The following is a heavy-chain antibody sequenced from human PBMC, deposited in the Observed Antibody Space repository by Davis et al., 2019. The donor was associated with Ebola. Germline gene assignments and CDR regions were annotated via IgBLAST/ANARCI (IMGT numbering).Heavy chain of an antibody. V-gene: IGHV3-66*01. CDR1: GFTVSSNY. Sequence: GESLKISCAVSGFTVSSNYMTWVRQAPGKGLEWLSVIYSGGGTYYTDSVKGRFTISRDNSKNTLYLQMNSLRAEDTAVYYCARINSYGDFDYWGQGTLVTVSS. CDR3: ARINSYGDFDY. CDR2: IYSGGGT. J-gene: IGHJ4*02. D-gene: IGHD5-18*01.